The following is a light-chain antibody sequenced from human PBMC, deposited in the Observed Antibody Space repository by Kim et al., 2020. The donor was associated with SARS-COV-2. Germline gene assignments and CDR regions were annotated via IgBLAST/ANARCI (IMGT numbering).Light chain of an antibody. CDR3: QQYYSYPHT. Sequence: AIRMTQSPSSFSASTGDRVTITCRASQGISSYLAWYQQKPGKAPKLLIYAESTLQSGVPSRFSGSGSGTDFTLTISCLQSEDFATYYCQQYYSYPHTFGQGTKLEI. CDR1: QGISSY. J-gene: IGKJ2*01. V-gene: IGKV1-8*01. CDR2: AES.